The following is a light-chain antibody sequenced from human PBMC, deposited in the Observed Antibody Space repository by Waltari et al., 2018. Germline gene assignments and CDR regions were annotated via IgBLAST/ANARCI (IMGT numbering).Light chain of an antibody. Sequence: DIQMTQSPSSLSASIGDRVTMTRRASQDISNYLAWYQQKPGKVPKLLIYGATTLQTGVPSRFSGSGSGTDFTLTISSLQPEDVATYYCQRYSNTPRTFGQGTKLEIK. J-gene: IGKJ2*02. CDR3: QRYSNTPRT. V-gene: IGKV1-27*01. CDR1: QDISNY. CDR2: GAT.